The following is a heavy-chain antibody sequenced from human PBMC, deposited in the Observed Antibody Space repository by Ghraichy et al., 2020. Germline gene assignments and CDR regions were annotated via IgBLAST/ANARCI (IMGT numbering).Heavy chain of an antibody. CDR1: GFTFSSYA. CDR3: AKDPYSYSSSPGPTDY. J-gene: IGHJ4*02. Sequence: GGSLRLSCAASGFTFSSYAMSWVRQAPGKGLEWVSAISGSGGSTYYADSVKGRFTISRDNSKNTLYLQMNSLRAEDTAVYYCAKDPYSYSSSPGPTDYWGQGTLVTVSS. V-gene: IGHV3-23*01. D-gene: IGHD6-13*01. CDR2: ISGSGGST.